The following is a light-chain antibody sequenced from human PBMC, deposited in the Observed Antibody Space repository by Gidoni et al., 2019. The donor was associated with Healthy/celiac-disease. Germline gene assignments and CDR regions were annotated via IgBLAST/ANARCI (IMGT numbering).Light chain of an antibody. CDR2: DAS. J-gene: IGKJ5*01. Sequence: EIVLTQSPATLSLSPGERAPLSSRASQSVSSYLAWYQQKPGQAPRLLIYDASNRATGIPARFSGSGSGTDFTLTISSLEPEDFAVYYCQQRSNWPPAITFGQGKRREIK. CDR3: QQRSNWPPAIT. V-gene: IGKV3-11*01. CDR1: QSVSSY.